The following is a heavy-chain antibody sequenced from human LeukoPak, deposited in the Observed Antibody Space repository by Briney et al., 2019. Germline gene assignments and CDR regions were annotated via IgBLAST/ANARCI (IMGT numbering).Heavy chain of an antibody. CDR3: AKVKWSGNSNDAFDI. J-gene: IGHJ3*02. CDR2: ISYDGRNK. V-gene: IGHV3-30*18. D-gene: IGHD3-3*01. Sequence: GGSLRLSCAASGFTFSTYAMHWVRQAPGKGLEWVAVISYDGRNKYYADSVKGRLTISRDNSKTTLYLQMNSLRPEDTAVYYCAKVKWSGNSNDAFDIWGQGTLVTVSS. CDR1: GFTFSTYA.